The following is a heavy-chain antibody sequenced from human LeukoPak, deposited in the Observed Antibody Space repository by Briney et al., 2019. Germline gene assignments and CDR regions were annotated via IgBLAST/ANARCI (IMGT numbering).Heavy chain of an antibody. J-gene: IGHJ3*02. V-gene: IGHV3-23*01. CDR2: ISRSGGDT. Sequence: GGSLRLSCAASGFTVSSNFMTWVRQAPGKGLEWVSAISRSGGDTEYADSVKGRFTISRDNSKNTLYVQMNSLRAEDAAVYYCAKCGTTCYANAFYIWGQGTMVTVSS. CDR3: AKCGTTCYANAFYI. D-gene: IGHD2-2*01. CDR1: GFTVSSNF.